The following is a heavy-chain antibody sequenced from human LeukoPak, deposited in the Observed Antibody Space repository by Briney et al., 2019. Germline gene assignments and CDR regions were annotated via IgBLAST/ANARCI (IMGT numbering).Heavy chain of an antibody. CDR2: IYHSGST. V-gene: IGHV4-4*02. J-gene: IGHJ3*02. D-gene: IGHD3-22*01. CDR3: ASLYYFDSSGYYYGKADI. Sequence: SHTLSLTCAVSGGSISSSNWWSWVRPSPGKGLEWIGEIYHSGSTNYNPSLKSRVTISVDKSKNQFSLKLGSVTAADTAVYYCASLYYFDSSGYYYGKADIWGQGTVVTVSS. CDR1: GGSISSSNW.